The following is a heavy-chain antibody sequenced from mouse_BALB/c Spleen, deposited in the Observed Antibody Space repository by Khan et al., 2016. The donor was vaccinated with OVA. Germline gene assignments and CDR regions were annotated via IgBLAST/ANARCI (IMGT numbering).Heavy chain of an antibody. J-gene: IGHJ3*01. V-gene: IGHV1S135*01. Sequence: FQLVQSGPELMMPGASVNISCRASGYSFTTYYIHWVKESHGKSLEWIGYTDPFNGNTNYNRKFKDKATLTVDKSSSTAYMHLSSLTSEYSAVFYCTRLGLNNWCAYWGQGTLVTVSA. CDR1: GYSFTTYY. CDR2: TDPFNGNT. CDR3: TRLGLNNWCAY.